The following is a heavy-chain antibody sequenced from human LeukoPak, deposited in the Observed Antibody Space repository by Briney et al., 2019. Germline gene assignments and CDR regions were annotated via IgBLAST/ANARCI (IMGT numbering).Heavy chain of an antibody. V-gene: IGHV3-53*01. J-gene: IGHJ4*02. CDR1: GFTVSSNY. D-gene: IGHD6-19*01. CDR2: IYSGGST. CDR3: AKGGSGWYPGFDY. Sequence: GGSLRLSCAASGFTVSSNYMSWVRQAPGKGLEWVSVIYSGGSTYYADSVKGRFTISRDNSKNTLYLQMNSLRVEDTAVYYCAKGGSGWYPGFDYWGQGILVTVSS.